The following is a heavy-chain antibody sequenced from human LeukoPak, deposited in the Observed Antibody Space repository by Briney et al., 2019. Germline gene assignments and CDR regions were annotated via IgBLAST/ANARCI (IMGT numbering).Heavy chain of an antibody. J-gene: IGHJ6*02. D-gene: IGHD5-24*01. Sequence: KPSETLSLTCTVSGGSMTSYYWSWSRQPPGKGLEWIGYIYNSGSTNYNPSLKSRVTVSVDTSKKQFSLKLSSVTAADTAVYYCARITDGRDGYNYYYGMDVWGQGTTVTVSS. CDR3: ARITDGRDGYNYYYGMDV. CDR2: IYNSGST. CDR1: GGSMTSYY. V-gene: IGHV4-59*01.